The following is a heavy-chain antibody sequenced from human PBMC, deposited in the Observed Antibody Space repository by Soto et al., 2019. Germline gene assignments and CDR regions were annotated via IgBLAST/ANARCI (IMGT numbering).Heavy chain of an antibody. CDR2: IYPDDSDT. Sequence: GESLKISCKGSGYSFTTYWIGWVRQMPGKGLEWMGIIYPDDSDTRYNPSFQGQVTISADKSITTAYLQWSSLKASDTAMYYCARAGIAARARSFDYWGQGTLVTVSS. CDR1: GYSFTTYW. CDR3: ARAGIAARARSFDY. V-gene: IGHV5-51*01. J-gene: IGHJ4*02. D-gene: IGHD6-6*01.